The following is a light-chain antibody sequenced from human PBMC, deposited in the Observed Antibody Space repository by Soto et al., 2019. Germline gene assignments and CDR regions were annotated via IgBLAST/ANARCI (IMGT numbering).Light chain of an antibody. Sequence: EITLTQSPCPLSLSPWERATLSCRASLSVSDYLAGYQQKAGQPPRFLIYCASNRATDIPAGFSGSGSGTDFTLTISRLEPEDSEVYYCQQRSKLPRNFGGGTSVEIK. CDR3: QQRSKLPRN. CDR1: LSVSDY. V-gene: IGKV3-11*01. J-gene: IGKJ4*01. CDR2: CAS.